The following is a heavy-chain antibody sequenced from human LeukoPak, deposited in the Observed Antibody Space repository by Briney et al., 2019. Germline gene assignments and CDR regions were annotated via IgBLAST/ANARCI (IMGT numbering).Heavy chain of an antibody. Sequence: SQTLTLTCTVSGGSISSGGYYWIWIRQPPGKGLEWIGYIYYSGSTNYNPSLKSRVTISVDTSKNQFSLKLSSVTAADTAVYYCARGRPGYDAFDIWGQGTMVTVSS. J-gene: IGHJ3*02. CDR3: ARGRPGYDAFDI. CDR2: IYYSGST. CDR1: GGSISSGGYY. V-gene: IGHV4-61*08. D-gene: IGHD6-13*01.